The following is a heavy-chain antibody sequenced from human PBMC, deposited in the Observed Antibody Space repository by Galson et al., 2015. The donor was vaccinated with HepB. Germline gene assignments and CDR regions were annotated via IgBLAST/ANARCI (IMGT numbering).Heavy chain of an antibody. Sequence: SLRLSCAASGFSIRSHYMNWVRQAPGKGLEWVSVIHGGDNRYYADSVKGRFTISRDDSIKTLFFQMNSLRVEDTAVYYCAQLGTGYWGQGTLVTVSS. J-gene: IGHJ4*02. D-gene: IGHD6-13*01. V-gene: IGHV3-53*01. CDR3: AQLGTGY. CDR1: GFSIRSHY. CDR2: IHGGDNR.